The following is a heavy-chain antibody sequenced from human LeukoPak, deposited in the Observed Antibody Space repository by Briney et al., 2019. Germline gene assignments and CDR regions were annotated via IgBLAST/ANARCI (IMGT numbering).Heavy chain of an antibody. J-gene: IGHJ4*02. CDR1: GYSLTNLY. V-gene: IGHV1-24*01. CDR2: FDPEDGET. CDR3: ATDYYGSGSYYYYFDY. Sequence: RASVKVSCKVSGYSLTNLYMHWVRQAPGKGLEWMGGFDPEDGETSYAQKFQGRVTMTEDTSIDTAYMELSSLRSEDTAVYYCATDYYGSGSYYYYFDYWGQGTLFTVSS. D-gene: IGHD3-10*01.